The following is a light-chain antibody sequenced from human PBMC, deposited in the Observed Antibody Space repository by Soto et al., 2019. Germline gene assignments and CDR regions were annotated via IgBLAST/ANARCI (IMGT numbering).Light chain of an antibody. V-gene: IGKV3-20*01. J-gene: IGKJ3*01. Sequence: EIVLTQSPGTLSLSPGERATLSCRASQSVSSNYLAWYQQKPGQAPRLLIYGASSRPPSIPDRFSGSGSGTDFTLTVSRLEPEDFAVYYCQQYGTSPFTFGPGTKVDIK. CDR1: QSVSSNY. CDR2: GAS. CDR3: QQYGTSPFT.